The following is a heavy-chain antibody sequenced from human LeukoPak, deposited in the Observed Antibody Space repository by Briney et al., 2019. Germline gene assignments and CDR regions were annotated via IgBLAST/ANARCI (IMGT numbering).Heavy chain of an antibody. CDR2: ICGRGVIT. CDR1: GFTFSGYE. D-gene: IGHD1-14*01. V-gene: IGHV3-48*03. CDR3: ARDPETGDIDY. J-gene: IGHJ4*02. Sequence: PGGSLRLSCEASGFTFSGYEMNWVRRAPGKGLEWISYICGRGVITFYADSVKGRFSISRDNAKNLLYLQMNSLRAEDTAVYYCARDPETGDIDYWGQGTLVTVSS.